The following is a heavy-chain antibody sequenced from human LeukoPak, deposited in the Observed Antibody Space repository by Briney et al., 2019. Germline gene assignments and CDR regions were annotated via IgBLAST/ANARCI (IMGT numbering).Heavy chain of an antibody. J-gene: IGHJ3*02. CDR2: LNGDGGST. V-gene: IGHV3-74*01. D-gene: IGHD1-7*01. Sequence: QSGGSLRLSCAASGFSFSSYWMHWVHQAPGKGLVWVSRLNGDGGSTSYLDSVRGRLTISRDNTKNTLYLHMNSLRAEDTGVYYCARERWNSEAFDIWGQGTVVTVSS. CDR1: GFSFSSYW. CDR3: ARERWNSEAFDI.